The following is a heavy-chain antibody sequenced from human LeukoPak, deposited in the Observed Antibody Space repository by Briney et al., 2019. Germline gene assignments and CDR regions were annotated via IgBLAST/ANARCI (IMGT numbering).Heavy chain of an antibody. CDR2: INHSGST. V-gene: IGHV4-34*01. D-gene: IGHD2-2*02. CDR3: ARGGYCSSTSCYKDFDY. Sequence: SETLSLTCAVYGGSFSGYYWSWIRQPPGKGLEWIGEINHSGSTNYNPSLKSRVTILVDTCKNQCSLKLSSGTAADTAVYYCARGGYCSSTSCYKDFDYWGQGTLVTVSS. CDR1: GGSFSGYY. J-gene: IGHJ4*02.